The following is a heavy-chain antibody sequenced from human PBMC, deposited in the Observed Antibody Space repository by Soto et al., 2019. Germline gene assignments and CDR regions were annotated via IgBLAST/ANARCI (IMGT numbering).Heavy chain of an antibody. J-gene: IGHJ4*02. CDR1: GFTCRRKA. CDR3: AKEGEHSSGWANFDY. D-gene: IGHD6-19*01. CDR2: ISGIGGST. V-gene: IGHV3-23*01. Sequence: PGGSLRRSCAASGFTCRRKAMSWVRQVPGKGLEWVSAISGIGGSTYYADSVKGRFTISRDNSKNTLYLQMNSLRAEDTAVYYCAKEGEHSSGWANFDYWGQGP.